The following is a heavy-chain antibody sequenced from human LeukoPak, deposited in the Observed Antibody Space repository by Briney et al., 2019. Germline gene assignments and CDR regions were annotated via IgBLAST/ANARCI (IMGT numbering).Heavy chain of an antibody. D-gene: IGHD2-2*01. CDR2: INHSGST. CDR1: GGSFSGYY. CDR3: ATTSVCSSTSCVFDYYYMDV. V-gene: IGHV4-34*01. J-gene: IGHJ6*03. Sequence: SATLSLTCAVYGGSFSGYYWSWIRQPPGKGLEWIGEINHSGSTNYNPSLKSRVTISVDTSKNQFSLKLSSVTAADTAVYYCATTSVCSSTSCVFDYYYMDVWGKGTTVTVSS.